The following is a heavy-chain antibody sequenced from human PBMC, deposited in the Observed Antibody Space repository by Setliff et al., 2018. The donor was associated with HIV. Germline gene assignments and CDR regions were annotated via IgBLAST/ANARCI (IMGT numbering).Heavy chain of an antibody. D-gene: IGHD6-19*01. CDR2: IYSSGNT. J-gene: IGHJ6*02. CDR1: GGSIRSDSYY. V-gene: IGHV4-61*02. Sequence: SETLSLTCTASGGSIRSDSYYWTWIRQPAGEGLEWIGRIYSSGNTTYNPSLESRVTISVDTSKNQFSLKLSSVTAADTAVYYCAREEKLSAVAGTMYYYYAMDVWGQGTTVTVSS. CDR3: AREEKLSAVAGTMYYYYAMDV.